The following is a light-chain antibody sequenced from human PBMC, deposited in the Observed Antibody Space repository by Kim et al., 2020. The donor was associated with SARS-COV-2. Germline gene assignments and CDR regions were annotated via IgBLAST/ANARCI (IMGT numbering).Light chain of an antibody. Sequence: SYELTQPPSVSVSPGQTARITCSGDALPNQYAYWYQQKPGQAPVLVIYKDSERPSGIAERFSGSGSGTTVTLTISAVQAEDEADYYCQSADSSGTYGVFGGGTQLTVL. CDR2: KDS. V-gene: IGLV3-25*03. J-gene: IGLJ3*02. CDR1: ALPNQY. CDR3: QSADSSGTYGV.